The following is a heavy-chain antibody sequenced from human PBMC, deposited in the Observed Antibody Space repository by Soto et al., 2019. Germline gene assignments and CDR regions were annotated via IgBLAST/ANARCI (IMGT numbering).Heavy chain of an antibody. D-gene: IGHD6-25*01. J-gene: IGHJ4*02. CDR3: GRERDSSGGEGRGGFDY. CDR2: IIPIFGTA. Sequence: QVQLVQSGAEVKKPGSSVKVSCKASGGTFSSYAISWVRQAPGQGLEWMGGIIPIFGTANYAQKFQGRVTVTADEPTSTAYMELGSLRWEETAVYYCGRERDSSGGEGRGGFDYWGQGTLVTVSS. V-gene: IGHV1-69*01. CDR1: GGTFSSYA.